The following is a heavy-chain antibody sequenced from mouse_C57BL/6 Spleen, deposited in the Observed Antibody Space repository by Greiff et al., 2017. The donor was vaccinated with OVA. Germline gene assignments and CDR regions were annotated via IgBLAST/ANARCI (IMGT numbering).Heavy chain of an antibody. CDR3: ASGGYYDYFDY. J-gene: IGHJ2*02. CDR1: GYTFTDSY. CDR2: INPNNGGT. V-gene: IGHV1-26*01. Sequence: EVQLQQSGPELVKPGASVKISCKASGYTFTDSYMNWVKQSHGKSLEWIGDINPNNGGTSYNQKFKGKATLTVDQSSSTAYRELRSLTSEDSAVDYCASGGYYDYFDYWGQGTSLTVSS. D-gene: IGHD2-3*01.